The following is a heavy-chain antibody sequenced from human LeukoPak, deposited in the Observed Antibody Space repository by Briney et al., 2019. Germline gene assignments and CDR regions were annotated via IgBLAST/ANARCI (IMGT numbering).Heavy chain of an antibody. CDR2: ISWNSGSI. V-gene: IGHV3-9*03. CDR1: GFTFDDYA. D-gene: IGHD4-17*01. CDR3: AKGERGDYPPTDDAFDI. J-gene: IGHJ3*02. Sequence: GGSLRLSCAASGFTFDDYAMHWVRQAPGKGLEWVSGISWNSGSIGYADSVKGRFTISRDNAKNSLYLQMNSLRAEDMALYYCAKGERGDYPPTDDAFDIWGQGTMVTVSS.